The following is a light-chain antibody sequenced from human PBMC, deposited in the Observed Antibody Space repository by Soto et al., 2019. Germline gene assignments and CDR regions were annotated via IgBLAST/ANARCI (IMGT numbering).Light chain of an antibody. V-gene: IGKV3-15*01. CDR2: GAS. Sequence: EIVLTQSPGTLSVSPGDRVTLSCRASQSVDINLAWYQQRAGQAPRLLVYGASTKATDMPGRFSGRGSGTEFTLTISSLQSEDFALYYCQQYNKWPLITFGQGTRLEIK. CDR3: QQYNKWPLIT. J-gene: IGKJ5*01. CDR1: QSVDIN.